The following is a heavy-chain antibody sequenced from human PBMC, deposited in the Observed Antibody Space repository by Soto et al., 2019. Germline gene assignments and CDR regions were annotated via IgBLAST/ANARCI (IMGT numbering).Heavy chain of an antibody. CDR3: AREVYYDSSGGLDY. CDR2: MDPNRGHS. J-gene: IGHJ4*02. CDR1: GYNISSYD. D-gene: IGHD3-22*01. Sequence: ASVKVSCKASGYNISSYDIIWVRQAAGQGLEWMGWMDPNRGHSDSVQNFRGRVTMTTNISASTAYMELSSLRSEDTAVYYCAREVYYDSSGGLDYWGQGTLVTVSS. V-gene: IGHV1-8*01.